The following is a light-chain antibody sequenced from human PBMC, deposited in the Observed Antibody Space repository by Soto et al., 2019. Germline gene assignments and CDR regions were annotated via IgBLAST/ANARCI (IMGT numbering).Light chain of an antibody. Sequence: EIVLTQSPATLSVSPGERANISCRASQSVNSNLAWYQQKTGQAPRLLIYGASTRAAGTPDRFSGSGSGPEFTLTISNLQSDDFAVYICQQHDDWPLTFGGGTKVDIK. J-gene: IGKJ4*01. CDR1: QSVNSN. CDR3: QQHDDWPLT. CDR2: GAS. V-gene: IGKV3-15*01.